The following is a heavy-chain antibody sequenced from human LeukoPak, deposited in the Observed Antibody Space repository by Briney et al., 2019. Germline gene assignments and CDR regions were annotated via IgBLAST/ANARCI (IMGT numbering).Heavy chain of an antibody. J-gene: IGHJ4*02. CDR1: GFTFSSYW. CDR3: ARGARIVATIAYFDY. V-gene: IGHV3-7*01. CDR2: IKQDGSEK. Sequence: PGGSLRLTCAASGFTFSSYWMSWVRQAPGKGLEWVANIKQDGSEKYYVDSVKGRFTISRDNAKNSLYLQMNSLRAEDTAVYYCARGARIVATIAYFDYWGQGTLVTVSS. D-gene: IGHD5-12*01.